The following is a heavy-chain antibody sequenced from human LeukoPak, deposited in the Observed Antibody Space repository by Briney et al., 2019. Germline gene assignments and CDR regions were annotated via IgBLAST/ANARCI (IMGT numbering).Heavy chain of an antibody. J-gene: IGHJ4*02. CDR2: ISWNSGSI. CDR3: AKTREEIFGVVWY. CDR1: GFTFDDYA. V-gene: IGHV3-9*01. D-gene: IGHD3-3*01. Sequence: GRSLRLSCAASGFTFDDYAMHWVRQAPGKGLEWVSGISWNSGSIGYADSVKGRFTISRDNSKNTLYLQMNSLRAEDTAVYYCAKTREEIFGVVWYWGQGTLVTVSS.